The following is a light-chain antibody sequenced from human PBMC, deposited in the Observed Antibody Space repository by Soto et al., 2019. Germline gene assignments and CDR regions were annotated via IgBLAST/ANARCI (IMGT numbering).Light chain of an antibody. CDR2: GAS. Sequence: PGERATLSCRASQSVSSSYLAWYQQKPGQAPRLLIYGASSRATGIPDRFSGSGSGTDFTLTISRLEPEDFAVYYCQQYGSSPRGTFGKGTKVDIK. CDR3: QQYGSSPRGT. CDR1: QSVSSSY. V-gene: IGKV3-20*01. J-gene: IGKJ1*01.